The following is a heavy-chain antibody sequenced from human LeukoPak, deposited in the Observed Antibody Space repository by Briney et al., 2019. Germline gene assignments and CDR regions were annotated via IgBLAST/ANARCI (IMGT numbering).Heavy chain of an antibody. CDR1: GFTFSSYW. Sequence: GGSLRLSCAASGFTFSSYWMSWVRQAPGKGLEWVANIKQDGSEKYYVDSVKGRFTISRDNAKNSLYLQMSSLRVEDTAVYYCTRDPRHFDSCGQGTLVTVSS. CDR2: IKQDGSEK. D-gene: IGHD6-6*01. CDR3: TRDPRHFDS. J-gene: IGHJ5*01. V-gene: IGHV3-7*01.